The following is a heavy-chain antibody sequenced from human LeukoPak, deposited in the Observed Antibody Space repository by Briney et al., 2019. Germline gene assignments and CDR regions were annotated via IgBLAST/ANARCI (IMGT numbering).Heavy chain of an antibody. D-gene: IGHD6-13*01. J-gene: IGHJ4*02. CDR1: GFTFSSYS. Sequence: GGPLRLSCAASGFTFSSYSMNWVRQAPGKGLEWVSSISSSSSYIYYADSVKGRFTISRDNAKNSLYLQMNSLRAEDTAVYYCGRGPSTYSSSWFIDYWGQGTLVTVSS. CDR3: GRGPSTYSSSWFIDY. V-gene: IGHV3-21*01. CDR2: ISSSSSYI.